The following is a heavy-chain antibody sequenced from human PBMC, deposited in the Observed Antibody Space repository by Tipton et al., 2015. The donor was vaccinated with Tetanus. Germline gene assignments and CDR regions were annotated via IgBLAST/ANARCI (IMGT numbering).Heavy chain of an antibody. Sequence: LRLSCTVSRGSISSGTFYWDWIRQPPGKGLEWIGNIYYNGNTLENPSLKGRVTLSLDKSKNQFSLNLTSVTAADTAVYYCARIYDFWSGYYSDHWDQGTLVTVSS. CDR2: IYYNGNT. CDR3: ARIYDFWSGYYSDH. V-gene: IGHV4-39*01. J-gene: IGHJ4*02. D-gene: IGHD3-3*01. CDR1: RGSISSGTFY.